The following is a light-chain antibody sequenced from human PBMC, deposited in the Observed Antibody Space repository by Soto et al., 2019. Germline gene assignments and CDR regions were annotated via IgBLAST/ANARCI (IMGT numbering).Light chain of an antibody. Sequence: QSVVTQSPSASGTPGQRVTISCSGRNSNIGVNTVNWYQQFPGTAPKLLLYNNDQRPSGVPDRFSGSKSGTSASLTISALQSEDEADYYCASWDDRLSAVVIGGGTKLTV. V-gene: IGLV1-44*01. CDR1: NSNIGVNT. J-gene: IGLJ2*01. CDR3: ASWDDRLSAVV. CDR2: NND.